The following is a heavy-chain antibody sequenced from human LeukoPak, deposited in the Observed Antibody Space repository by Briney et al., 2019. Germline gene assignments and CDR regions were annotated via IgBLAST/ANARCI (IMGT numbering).Heavy chain of an antibody. CDR3: AKTPYDFWSGYSPFDY. V-gene: IGHV3-23*01. D-gene: IGHD3-3*01. Sequence: GGSLRLSCAASGFTFSSYAMSWVRQAPGKGLEWVSAIGGSGGSTYYADSVKGRFTISRDNSKNTLYLQMNSLRAEDTAVYYCAKTPYDFWSGYSPFDYWGQGTLVTVSS. CDR2: IGGSGGST. J-gene: IGHJ4*02. CDR1: GFTFSSYA.